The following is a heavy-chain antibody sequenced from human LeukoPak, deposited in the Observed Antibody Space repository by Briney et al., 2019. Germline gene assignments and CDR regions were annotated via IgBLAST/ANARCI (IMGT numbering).Heavy chain of an antibody. Sequence: SETLSLTCTVSGGSISSSSYYWSWIRQPAGQGLEWIGRTYTSGSTNYNPSLKSRVTMSVDTSKNQFSLKLSSVTAADTAVYYCARLGGSSGWYHTADYWGQGTLVTVSS. V-gene: IGHV4-61*02. D-gene: IGHD6-19*01. CDR2: TYTSGST. CDR1: GGSISSSSYY. J-gene: IGHJ4*02. CDR3: ARLGGSSGWYHTADY.